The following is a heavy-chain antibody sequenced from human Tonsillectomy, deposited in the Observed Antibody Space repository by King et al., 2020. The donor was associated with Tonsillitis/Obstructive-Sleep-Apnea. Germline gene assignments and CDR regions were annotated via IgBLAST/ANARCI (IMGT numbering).Heavy chain of an antibody. CDR2: INHSGST. D-gene: IGHD3-16*01. Sequence: HVQLQQWGAGLLKPSETLSLTCAVYGGSFSGFYWSWIRQPPGKGLEWIGEINHSGSTNSNPSLKSRVTISVDTSKNQFSLKLSSVTAADTAVYYCAEPWGGDYWGQGTLVTVSS. J-gene: IGHJ4*02. CDR3: AEPWGGDY. CDR1: GGSFSGFY. V-gene: IGHV4-34*01.